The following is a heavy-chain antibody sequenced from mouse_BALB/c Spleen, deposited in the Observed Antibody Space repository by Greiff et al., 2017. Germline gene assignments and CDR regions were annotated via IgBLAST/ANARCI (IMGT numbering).Heavy chain of an antibody. D-gene: IGHD2-10*02. CDR1: GYTFTSYV. J-gene: IGHJ4*01. CDR2: INPYNDGT. V-gene: IGHV1-14*01. CDR3: ARDQYGNSHAMDY. Sequence: EVQLMESGPELVKPGASVKMSCKASGYTFTSYVMHWVKQKPGQGLEWIGYINPYNDGTKYNEKFKGKATLTSDKSSSTAYMELSSLTSEDSAVYYCARDQYGNSHAMDYWGQGTSVTVSS.